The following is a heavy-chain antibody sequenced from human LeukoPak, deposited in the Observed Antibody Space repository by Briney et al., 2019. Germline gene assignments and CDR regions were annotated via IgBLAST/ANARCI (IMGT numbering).Heavy chain of an antibody. D-gene: IGHD3-16*01. J-gene: IGHJ4*02. CDR2: ISSSGSTI. CDR1: GVTFSSYE. CDR3: VCLGLGGLSLD. V-gene: IGHV3-48*03. Sequence: PGGSLRLSCAASGVTFSSYEMNWVRQAPAKGLEWVSYISSSGSTIYYADSVKGRFTISRDNAKNSLYLQMNSLRVGDTAVYYCVCLGLGGLSLDWGQGTLVTVSS.